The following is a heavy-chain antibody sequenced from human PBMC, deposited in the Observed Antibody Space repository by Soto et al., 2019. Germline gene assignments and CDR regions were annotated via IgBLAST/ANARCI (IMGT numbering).Heavy chain of an antibody. CDR3: ARDWAAGYWFDP. V-gene: IGHV1-2*02. CDR2: INPNSGGT. Sequence: GASVKVSCKASGYTFTGCYMHWVRQAPGQGLEWMGWINPNSGGTNCAQKFQGRVTMTRGTSISTAYMELSRLRSDDTAVYYCARDWAAGYWFDPWGQGTLVTVSS. CDR1: GYTFTGCY. J-gene: IGHJ5*02. D-gene: IGHD6-13*01.